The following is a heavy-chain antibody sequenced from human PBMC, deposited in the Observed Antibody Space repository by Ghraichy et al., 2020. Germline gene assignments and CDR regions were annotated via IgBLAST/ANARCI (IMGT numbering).Heavy chain of an antibody. CDR3: ARGSIVGASRFDY. CDR2: ISSSSSTI. J-gene: IGHJ4*02. CDR1: GFAFSSYS. Sequence: LSLTCAASGFAFSSYSMNWVRQAPGKGLEWVSYISSSSSTIYYADSVKGRFTISRDNAKNSLYLQMNSLRDEDTAVYYCARGSIVGASRFDYWGQGTLVTVSS. D-gene: IGHD1-26*01. V-gene: IGHV3-48*02.